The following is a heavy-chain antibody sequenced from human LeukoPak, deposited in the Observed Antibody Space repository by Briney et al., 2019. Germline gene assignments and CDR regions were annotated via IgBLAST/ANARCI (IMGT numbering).Heavy chain of an antibody. Sequence: GGPLRLSCAASGFTFSIYSMNWVRQAPGKGLEWVSYTSSSSSTIYYADSVKGRFTISRDNAKNSLYLQMNSLRAEDTAVYYCARAPKDCSGGSCYFPGYWGQGTLFTVS. D-gene: IGHD2-15*01. CDR1: GFTFSIYS. CDR3: ARAPKDCSGGSCYFPGY. CDR2: TSSSSSTI. J-gene: IGHJ4*02. V-gene: IGHV3-48*01.